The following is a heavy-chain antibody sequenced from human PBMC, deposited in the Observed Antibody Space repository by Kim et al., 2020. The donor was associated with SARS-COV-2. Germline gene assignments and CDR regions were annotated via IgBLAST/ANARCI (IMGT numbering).Heavy chain of an antibody. Sequence: ASVKVSCKASGYTFTSYAMNWVRQAPGQGLEWMGWINTNTGNPTYAQGFTGRFVFSLDTSVSTAYLQISSLKAEDTAVYYCARGKRITMVRGVILGYYYGMDVWGQGTTVTVSS. CDR3: ARGKRITMVRGVILGYYYGMDV. J-gene: IGHJ6*02. D-gene: IGHD3-10*01. V-gene: IGHV7-4-1*02. CDR2: INTNTGNP. CDR1: GYTFTSYA.